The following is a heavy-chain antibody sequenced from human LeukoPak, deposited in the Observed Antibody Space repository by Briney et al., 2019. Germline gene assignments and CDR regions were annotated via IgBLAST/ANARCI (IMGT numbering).Heavy chain of an antibody. Sequence: SETLSLTCTLPVGSIRYYYWSCIRQSPGKGLEWIGYIYYSGTNHYNPSLKSRVTISVDTSKNQFSLQLRSVTAADTAVYYCAREDPQTTVPEGMDVWGQGTTVTVSS. CDR2: IYYSGTN. CDR3: AREDPQTTVPEGMDV. CDR1: VGSIRYYY. D-gene: IGHD4-17*01. V-gene: IGHV4-59*01. J-gene: IGHJ6*02.